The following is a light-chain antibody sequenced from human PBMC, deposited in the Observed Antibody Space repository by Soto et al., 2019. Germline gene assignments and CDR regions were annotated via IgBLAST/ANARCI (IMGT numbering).Light chain of an antibody. CDR2: DAS. Sequence: ETVLTQSPATLSLSPGERATLSCRASQSVRSNLAWYQHNPGQAPRLLIYDASNRATGIPGRFRGSGSGTDFTLTIGNLEPEDFAVYYLQQRDNWPWTFGQGAKVEMK. V-gene: IGKV3-11*01. CDR1: QSVRSN. J-gene: IGKJ1*01. CDR3: QQRDNWPWT.